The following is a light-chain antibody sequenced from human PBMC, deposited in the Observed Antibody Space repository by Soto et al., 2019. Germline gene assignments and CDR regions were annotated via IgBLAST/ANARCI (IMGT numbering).Light chain of an antibody. J-gene: IGKJ5*01. CDR2: GAS. CDR3: QQYGSSLQIT. V-gene: IGKV3-20*01. Sequence: EIVLTRSPGTLSLSPGERATLSCRASQSVSSSYLAWYQQKPGQAPRLLIYGASSRATGIPDRFSGSESGTDFTLTISRLEPEDFAVYYCQQYGSSLQITFGQGTRLEI. CDR1: QSVSSSY.